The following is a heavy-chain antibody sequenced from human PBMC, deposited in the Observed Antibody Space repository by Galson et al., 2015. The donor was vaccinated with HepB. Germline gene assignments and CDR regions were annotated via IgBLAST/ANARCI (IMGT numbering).Heavy chain of an antibody. CDR3: AKDPYYYDSSGYWDFVY. Sequence: SLRLSCAASGFTFSSYAMSWVRQAPGKGLEWVSAISGSGGSTYYADSVKGRFTISRDNSKNTLYLQMNSLRAEDTAVYYCAKDPYYYDSSGYWDFVYWGQGTLVTVSS. D-gene: IGHD3-22*01. CDR2: ISGSGGST. CDR1: GFTFSSYA. V-gene: IGHV3-23*01. J-gene: IGHJ4*02.